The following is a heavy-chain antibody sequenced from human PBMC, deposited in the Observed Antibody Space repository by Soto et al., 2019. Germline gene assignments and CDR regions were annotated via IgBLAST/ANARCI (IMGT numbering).Heavy chain of an antibody. Sequence: SGTLSLTCAVYGLAFRGYYWSWIRQPPGKGMAWIGEINHSGNTNYNPSLKRRVTISVDTSKNQLSLKLSSLTAADTAVYYCAREYDFWSDYREGPGDQWGQGTLVTVSS. CDR3: AREYDFWSDYREGPGDQ. CDR1: GLAFRGYY. CDR2: INHSGNT. J-gene: IGHJ4*02. V-gene: IGHV4-34*01. D-gene: IGHD3-3*01.